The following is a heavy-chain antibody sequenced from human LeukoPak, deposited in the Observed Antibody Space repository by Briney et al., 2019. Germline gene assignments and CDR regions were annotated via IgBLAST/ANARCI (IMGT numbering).Heavy chain of an antibody. CDR3: AKTLSSSWYPIGYYYYGMDV. J-gene: IGHJ6*02. CDR2: ISYDGSNK. CDR1: GFTFSSYG. V-gene: IGHV3-30*18. D-gene: IGHD6-13*01. Sequence: GGSLRLSCAASGFTFSSYGMHWVRQAPGKGLEWVAVISYDGSNKYYADPVKGRFTISRDNSKNTLYLQMNSLRAEDTAVYYCAKTLSSSWYPIGYYYYGMDVWGQGTTVTVSS.